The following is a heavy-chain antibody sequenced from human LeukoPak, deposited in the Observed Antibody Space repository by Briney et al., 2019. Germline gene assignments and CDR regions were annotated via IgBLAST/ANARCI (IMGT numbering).Heavy chain of an antibody. Sequence: PGGSLRLSCSASGFTFSSYAMHWVRQAPGKGLEYVSAISSNGGSTYYADSVKGRFTISRDNSKNTLYLQMSSLRAEDTAVYYCVKGGYYDSSGSADYWGQGTLVTVSS. J-gene: IGHJ4*02. D-gene: IGHD3-22*01. CDR3: VKGGYYDSSGSADY. V-gene: IGHV3-64D*06. CDR1: GFTFSSYA. CDR2: ISSNGGST.